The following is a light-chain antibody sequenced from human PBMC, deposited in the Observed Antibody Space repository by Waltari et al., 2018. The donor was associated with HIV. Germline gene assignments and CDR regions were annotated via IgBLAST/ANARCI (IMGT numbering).Light chain of an antibody. J-gene: IGLJ2*01. CDR1: GAEIGAYNY. Sequence: QSALTQPASVSGSPGQSITISCAGTGAEIGAYNYVAWYQNLPDRVPKLIIYDVTSRPSGISDRFSASKAGNAASLTISGLQAEDEGDYYCSSYTTFNTVIFGGGTKLTVL. V-gene: IGLV2-14*03. CDR2: DVT. CDR3: SSYTTFNTVI.